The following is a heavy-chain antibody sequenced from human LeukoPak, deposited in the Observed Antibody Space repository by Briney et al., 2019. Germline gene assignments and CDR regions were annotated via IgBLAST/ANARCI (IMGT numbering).Heavy chain of an antibody. CDR2: ISGSGGST. V-gene: IGHV3-23*01. Sequence: GGSLRLSCAASGFTFSNYAMSWVRQAPGKGLEWVSVISGSGGSTYYADSVKGRFTISRDNSKNTLYVQMNSLRAEDTAVYHCAKGSSTSYYEALDYWGQGTLVTVSP. CDR1: GFTFSNYA. J-gene: IGHJ4*02. CDR3: AKGSSTSYYEALDY. D-gene: IGHD2-2*01.